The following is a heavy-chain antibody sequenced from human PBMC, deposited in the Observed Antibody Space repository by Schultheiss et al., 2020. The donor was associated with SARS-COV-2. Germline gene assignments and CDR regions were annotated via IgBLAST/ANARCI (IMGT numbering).Heavy chain of an antibody. CDR1: GGSISSSTYY. CDR2: IYHSGST. V-gene: IGHV4-39*07. J-gene: IGHJ6*02. CDR3: ARGPMKNYYGSGSLYYYYGMDV. Sequence: SQTLSLTCTVSGGSISSSTYYWAWVRQPPGKGLEWIGSIYHSGSTYYNPSLKSRVTISVDTSKNQFSLKLSSVTAADTAVYYCARGPMKNYYGSGSLYYYYGMDVWGQGTTVTVSS. D-gene: IGHD3-10*01.